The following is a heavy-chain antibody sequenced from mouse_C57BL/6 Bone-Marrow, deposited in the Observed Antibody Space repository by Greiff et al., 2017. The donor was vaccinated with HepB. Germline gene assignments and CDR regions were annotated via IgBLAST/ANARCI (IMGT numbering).Heavy chain of an antibody. CDR3: ARLGLRLRDYFDY. V-gene: IGHV1-81*01. J-gene: IGHJ2*01. CDR1: GYTFTSYG. CDR2: IYPRSGNT. Sequence: QVQLKESGAELARPGASVKLSCKASGYTFTSYGISWVKQRTGQGLEWIGEIYPRSGNTYYNEKFKGKATLTADKSSSTAYMELRSLTSEDSAVYFCARLGLRLRDYFDYWGQGTTLTVSS. D-gene: IGHD3-2*02.